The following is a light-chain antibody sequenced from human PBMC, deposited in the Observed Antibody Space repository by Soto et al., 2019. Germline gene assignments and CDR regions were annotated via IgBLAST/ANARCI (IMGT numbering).Light chain of an antibody. Sequence: ELVLSQSPATLSVSPGERATLSCRASQSIRKNLAWYQQKPGQAPTLLSYEASTRATGVPARFSGSGSGTEFTLPISSLQSEDFAIYYCQQSHNYMYTFGQGTKLEIK. CDR3: QQSHNYMYT. CDR1: QSIRKN. V-gene: IGKV3-15*01. CDR2: EAS. J-gene: IGKJ2*01.